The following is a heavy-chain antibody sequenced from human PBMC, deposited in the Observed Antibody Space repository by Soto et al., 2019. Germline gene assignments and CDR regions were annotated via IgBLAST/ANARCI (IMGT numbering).Heavy chain of an antibody. D-gene: IGHD3-10*01. CDR1: GGTFSSCS. V-gene: IGHV1-69*13. Sequence: SVKVSCKASGGTFSSCSISWVRQAPGQGLEWMGGIIPIFGTANYAQKFQGRVTITADESTSTAYMELSSLRSEDTAVYYCARDNYYGSGSPIPPYYYYGMDGWGQGTTVTVSS. CDR2: IIPIFGTA. CDR3: ARDNYYGSGSPIPPYYYYGMDG. J-gene: IGHJ6*02.